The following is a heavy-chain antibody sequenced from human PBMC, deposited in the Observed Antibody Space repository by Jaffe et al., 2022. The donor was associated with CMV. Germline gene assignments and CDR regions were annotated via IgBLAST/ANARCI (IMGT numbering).Heavy chain of an antibody. Sequence: EVQLLESGGGLVQPGGSLRLSCAASGFTFSSYAMSWVRQAPGKGLEWVSAISGSGGSTYYADSVKGRFTISRDNSKNTLYLQMNSLRAEDTAVYYCAKAMESYYGSGSYFEEGEGYFDYWGQGTLVTVSS. CDR2: ISGSGGST. CDR1: GFTFSSYA. CDR3: AKAMESYYGSGSYFEEGEGYFDY. D-gene: IGHD3-10*01. V-gene: IGHV3-23*01. J-gene: IGHJ4*02.